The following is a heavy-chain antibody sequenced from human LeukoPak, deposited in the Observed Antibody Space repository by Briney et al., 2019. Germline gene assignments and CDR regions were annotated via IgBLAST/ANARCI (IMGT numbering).Heavy chain of an antibody. J-gene: IGHJ5*02. CDR2: IGGSGDST. CDR1: GFTFSNPV. Sequence: PGGSLRLSCAASGFTFSNPVMGWVRQAPGKGLEWVSAIGGSGDSTYYTDSVTGRFTISRDNSKNTLYLQMNSLRAEDTALYYCAKLPTGYPNWFDPWGQGTLVTVSS. D-gene: IGHD3-9*01. CDR3: AKLPTGYPNWFDP. V-gene: IGHV3-23*01.